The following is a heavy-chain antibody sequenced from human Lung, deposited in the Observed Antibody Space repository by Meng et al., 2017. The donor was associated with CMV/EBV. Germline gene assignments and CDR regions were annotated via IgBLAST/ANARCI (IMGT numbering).Heavy chain of an antibody. Sequence: SETLSLXXTVSGGSISSSNYYWAWIRQSPGKGLEWVGSVYYSGINYYSPSLQSRLTISVDTSQNHFSLRLNSVTAADTAVYYCARAVCTEYYSFDYWGQGTLVXVSS. CDR2: VYYSGIN. CDR1: GGSISSSNYY. V-gene: IGHV4-39*07. D-gene: IGHD3/OR15-3a*01. CDR3: ARAVCTEYYSFDY. J-gene: IGHJ4*02.